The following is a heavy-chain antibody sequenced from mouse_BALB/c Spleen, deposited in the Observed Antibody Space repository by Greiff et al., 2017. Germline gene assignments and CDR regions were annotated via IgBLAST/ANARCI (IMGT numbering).Heavy chain of an antibody. D-gene: IGHD2-3*01. Sequence: EVNVVESGGGLVQPGGSRKLSCAASGFTFSSFGMHWVRQAPEKGLEWVAYISSGSSTIYYADTVKGRFTISRDNPKNTLFLQMTSLRSEDTAMYYCARACGYSYAMDYWGQGTSVTVSS. CDR1: GFTFSSFG. J-gene: IGHJ4*01. V-gene: IGHV5-17*02. CDR2: ISSGSSTI. CDR3: ARACGYSYAMDY.